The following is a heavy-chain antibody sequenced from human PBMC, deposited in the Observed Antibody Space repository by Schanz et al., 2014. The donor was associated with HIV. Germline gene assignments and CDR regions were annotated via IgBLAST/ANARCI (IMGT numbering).Heavy chain of an antibody. D-gene: IGHD3-16*01. CDR2: IGSGGGRT. J-gene: IGHJ6*02. CDR1: GFMFSSYG. CDR3: ARVANWDYYGMDV. Sequence: VQLVESGGGVVQPGRSLRLSCAASGFMFSSYGMGWVRQAPGKGLEWVSIIGSGGGRTYYADSVKSRFTISRDNSKNTLYLQMNSLRAEDTAVYYCARVANWDYYGMDVWGRGTTVIVSS. V-gene: IGHV3-23*04.